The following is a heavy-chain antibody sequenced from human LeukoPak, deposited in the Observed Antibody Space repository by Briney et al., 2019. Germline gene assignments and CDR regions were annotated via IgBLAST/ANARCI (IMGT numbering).Heavy chain of an antibody. J-gene: IGHJ2*01. V-gene: IGHV3-23*01. CDR1: GFTFSSYA. CDR2: ISESGDTP. Sequence: PGGSLRLSCTASGFTFSSYAMSWVRQASGKGLKWVSSISESGDTPYYADSVKGLFTISRGNSKNTLYLQMSSLRAEDTAVYYCAQLLDDNPIRWYFALWGRGTLVTVSS. CDR3: AQLLDDNPIRWYFAL. D-gene: IGHD1-14*01.